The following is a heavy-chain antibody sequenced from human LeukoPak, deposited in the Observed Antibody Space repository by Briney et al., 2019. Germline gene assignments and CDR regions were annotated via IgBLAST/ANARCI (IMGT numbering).Heavy chain of an antibody. CDR2: IYYSGST. Sequence: SETLSLTCTVSGGSISSGDYSWSWIRQPPGKGLEWIGYIYYSGSTYYDPSLKSRVTISVDTSKNQFSLKLSSVTAADTAVYYCARVSPYSNAFDIWGQGTMVTVSS. CDR3: ARVSPYSNAFDI. D-gene: IGHD2-15*01. J-gene: IGHJ3*02. V-gene: IGHV4-30-4*01. CDR1: GGSISSGDYS.